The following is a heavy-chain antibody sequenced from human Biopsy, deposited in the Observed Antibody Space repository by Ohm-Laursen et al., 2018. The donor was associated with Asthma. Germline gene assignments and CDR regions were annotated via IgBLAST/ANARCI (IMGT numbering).Heavy chain of an antibody. D-gene: IGHD6-19*01. J-gene: IGHJ4*02. CDR2: ISYDGSNK. CDR3: AREGIAVAHFDY. CDR1: GFTFSSYA. V-gene: IGHV3-30-3*01. Sequence: RSLRLSCTASGFTFSSYAMHWVRQAPGKGLEWVAVISYDGSNKYYADSVKGRFTISRDNSKNTLYLQTNSLRAEDTAVYYCAREGIAVAHFDYWGQGTLVTVSS.